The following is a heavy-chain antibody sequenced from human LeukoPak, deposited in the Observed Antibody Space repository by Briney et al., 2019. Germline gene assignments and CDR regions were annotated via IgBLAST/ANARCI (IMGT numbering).Heavy chain of an antibody. CDR1: GFTFSNYW. D-gene: IGHD3/OR15-3a*01. CDR2: IKEDGSEK. J-gene: IGHJ4*02. CDR3: AGSIIGHFDY. V-gene: IGHV3-7*01. Sequence: QSGGSLRLSCAASGFTFSNYWMTWVRQAPGKGLECVAHIKEDGSEKYYVDSVRGRFTISRDNAKNSLYLQMNSLRAEDTALYYCAGSIIGHFDYWGQGTLVTVSS.